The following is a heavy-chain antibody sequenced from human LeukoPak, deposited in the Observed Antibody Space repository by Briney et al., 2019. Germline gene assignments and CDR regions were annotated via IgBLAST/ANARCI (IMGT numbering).Heavy chain of an antibody. CDR3: ARKSNRYSGYDFEVKYYYYGMDV. CDR1: GYTLTELS. V-gene: IGHV1-24*01. D-gene: IGHD5-12*01. J-gene: IGHJ6*02. CDR2: FDPEDGET. Sequence: ASVKVSCKVSGYTLTELSMHWVRQAPGKGVEWMGGFDPEDGETIYAQKFQGRVTMTEDTSTDTAYMELSSLRSEDTAVYYCARKSNRYSGYDFEVKYYYYGMDVWGQGTTATVSS.